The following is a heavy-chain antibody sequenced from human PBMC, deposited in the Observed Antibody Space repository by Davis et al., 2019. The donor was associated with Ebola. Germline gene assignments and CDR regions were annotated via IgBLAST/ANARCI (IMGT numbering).Heavy chain of an antibody. CDR2: IYYSGST. V-gene: IGHV4-59*08. D-gene: IGHD3-10*01. CDR1: GGSISSYY. CDR3: ASFFGYYYYGMDV. J-gene: IGHJ6*02. Sequence: SETLSLTCTVSGGSISSYYWSWIRQPPGKGLEWIGYIYYSGSTYYNPSLKSRVTISVDTSKNQFSLKLSSVTAADTAVYYCASFFGYYYYGMDVWGQGTTVTVSS.